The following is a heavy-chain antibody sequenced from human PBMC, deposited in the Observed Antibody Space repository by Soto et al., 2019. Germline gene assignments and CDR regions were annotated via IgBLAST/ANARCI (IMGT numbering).Heavy chain of an antibody. CDR2: IYPGDSDT. CDR1: GYSFTSYW. D-gene: IGHD3-22*01. J-gene: IGHJ5*02. CDR3: ARSYDSSGYYYVGNWFDP. V-gene: IGHV5-51*01. Sequence: GESLKISCKGSGYSFTSYWIGWVRQMPGKGLEWMGIIYPGDSDTRYSPSFQGQVTISADKSISTAYLQWSSLKASDTAMYYCARSYDSSGYYYVGNWFDPWGQGTLVTVSS.